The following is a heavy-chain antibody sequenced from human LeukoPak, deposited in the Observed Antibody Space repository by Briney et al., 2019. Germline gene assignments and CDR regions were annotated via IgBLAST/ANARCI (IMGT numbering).Heavy chain of an antibody. V-gene: IGHV4-30-4*01. CDR2: IYYSGST. D-gene: IGHD3-22*01. CDR1: GGSISSGDYY. CDR3: ASTYYYDSSGYQKGYWYFDL. J-gene: IGHJ2*01. Sequence: MTSETLSLTCTVSGGSISSGDYYWSWIRQPPGKGLEWIGYIYYSGSTYYNPPLKSRVTISVDTSKNQFSLKLSSVTAADTAVYYCASTYYYDSSGYQKGYWYFDLWGRGTLVTVSS.